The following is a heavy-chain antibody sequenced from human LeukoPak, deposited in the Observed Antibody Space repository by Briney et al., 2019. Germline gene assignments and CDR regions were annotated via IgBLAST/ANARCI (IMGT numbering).Heavy chain of an antibody. Sequence: GGSLTLTCAASGFTFSNYWMSWVRQPPGRGLEWVANMNQDGSQKYYLDSVKDRFTISRDNAKNSLYLQMNSLGDEDTAVYYCASGSLARGSSDYWGQGTLVTVSS. V-gene: IGHV3-7*01. J-gene: IGHJ4*02. D-gene: IGHD2-2*03. CDR2: MNQDGSQK. CDR3: ASGSLARGSSDY. CDR1: GFTFSNYW.